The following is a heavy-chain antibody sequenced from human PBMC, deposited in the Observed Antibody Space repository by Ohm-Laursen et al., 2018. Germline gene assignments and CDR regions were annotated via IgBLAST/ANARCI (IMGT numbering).Heavy chain of an antibody. CDR1: GDSISSSSYH. CDR3: ARYSPVEMIIRGAFDI. V-gene: IGHV4-39*07. CDR2: IYYSGTT. J-gene: IGHJ3*02. D-gene: IGHD5-24*01. Sequence: SDTLSLTCTVSGDSISSSSYHWGWIRQPPGKGLEWIGSIYYSGTTYYNPSLKSRVIISVDTSKNQVSLRMSPVIAADTAVYYCARYSPVEMIIRGAFDIWGQGTMVTVSS.